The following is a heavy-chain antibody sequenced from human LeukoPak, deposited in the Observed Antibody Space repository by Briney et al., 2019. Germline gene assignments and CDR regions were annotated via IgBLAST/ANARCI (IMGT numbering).Heavy chain of an antibody. CDR2: IIPILGIA. Sequence: GASVKVSCKASGGTLSSYTIGWVRQAPGQGREWMGRIIPILGIANYAQKFQGRVTITADKSKSTAYLELSSLRSEDTAVYYCARDMGIIAAAAAFDYWGQGTLVTVSS. J-gene: IGHJ4*02. CDR1: GGTLSSYT. CDR3: ARDMGIIAAAAAFDY. V-gene: IGHV1-69*04. D-gene: IGHD6-13*01.